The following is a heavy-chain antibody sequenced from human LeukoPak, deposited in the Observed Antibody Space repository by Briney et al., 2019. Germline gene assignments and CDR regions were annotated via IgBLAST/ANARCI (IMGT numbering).Heavy chain of an antibody. CDR1: GGTFSSYA. V-gene: IGHV1-69*13. D-gene: IGHD4-17*01. CDR2: IIPIFGTA. CDR3: ARGPTGAGDYENYFDY. Sequence: ASVKVSCKASGGTFSSYAISWVRQAPGQGLEWMGGIIPIFGTANYAQKFQGRVTITADESTSTAYMELSSLRSKDTAVYYCARGPTGAGDYENYFDYWGQGTLVTVSS. J-gene: IGHJ4*02.